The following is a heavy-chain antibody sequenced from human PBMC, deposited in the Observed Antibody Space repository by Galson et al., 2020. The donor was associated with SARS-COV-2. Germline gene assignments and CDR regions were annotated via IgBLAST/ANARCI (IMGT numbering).Heavy chain of an antibody. J-gene: IGHJ6*02. CDR1: GGSVGSVSSGSYY. D-gene: IGHD3-10*01. CDR2: MYNSGST. CDR3: AREGYYYGSATYVHYGMDV. Sequence: SETLSLTCTVSGGSVGSVSSGSYYWSWIRQPPGKGLEWIGYMYNSGSTDYNPSLKSRVTISVDTSKNQFSLKLSSVTAADTAVYYCAREGYYYGSATYVHYGMDVWGQGTTVTVSS. V-gene: IGHV4-61*01.